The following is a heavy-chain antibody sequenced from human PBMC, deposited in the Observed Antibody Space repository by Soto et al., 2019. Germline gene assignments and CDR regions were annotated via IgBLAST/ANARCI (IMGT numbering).Heavy chain of an antibody. CDR3: ARKIYDSDTGPNFQYYFDS. CDR2: IDPSDSQT. Sequence: GESLKISCXGSGYSFAGYWISWVRQKPGKGLEWMGRIDPSDSQTYYSPSFRGHVTISVTKSITTVFLQWSSLRASDTAMYYCARKIYDSDTGPNFQYYFDSWGQGTPVTVSS. J-gene: IGHJ4*02. V-gene: IGHV5-10-1*01. D-gene: IGHD3-22*01. CDR1: GYSFAGYW.